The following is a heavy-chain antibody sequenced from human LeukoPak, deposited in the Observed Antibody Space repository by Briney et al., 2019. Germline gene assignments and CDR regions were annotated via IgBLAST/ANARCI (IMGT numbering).Heavy chain of an antibody. CDR3: ARRYDSSGYAAFDI. V-gene: IGHV5-51*01. CDR2: IYPGDSDT. D-gene: IGHD3-22*01. J-gene: IGHJ3*02. CDR1: GYSFTSYW. Sequence: GESLKISCKGSGYSFTSYWIGWVRQMPGKGLEWMGIIYPGDSDTRYSQSSQGQVTISADKSNNTAYLQWSSLKASDTAMYYCARRYDSSGYAAFDIWGQGTMVTVSS.